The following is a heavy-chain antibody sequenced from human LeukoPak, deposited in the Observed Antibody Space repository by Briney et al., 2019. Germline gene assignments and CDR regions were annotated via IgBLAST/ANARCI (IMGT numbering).Heavy chain of an antibody. CDR3: ARNIDTAAGTYYFDY. V-gene: IGHV1-69*01. D-gene: IGHD1-1*01. Sequence: SVKVSCKASGGTFSSYAISWVRQAPGQGLEWMGGIIPIFGTANYAQKFQGRVTITADESTSTAYMELSSLRPEDTAVYYCARNIDTAAGTYYFDYWGQGTLVTVSS. CDR1: GGTFSSYA. J-gene: IGHJ4*02. CDR2: IIPIFGTA.